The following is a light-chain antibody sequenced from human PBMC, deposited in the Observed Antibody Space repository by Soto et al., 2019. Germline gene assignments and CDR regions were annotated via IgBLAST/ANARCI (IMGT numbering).Light chain of an antibody. Sequence: DIMLTQSPGTLSLSPGARATLSCRASQSIGSSYLGWYQQKPGQAPRLLLFGISSRATGIPGRFSGSGSGTDFTLTISRLEPEDFAVYYCQQYGSSPLTFGGGTKVESK. CDR3: QQYGSSPLT. CDR1: QSIGSSY. J-gene: IGKJ4*01. CDR2: GIS. V-gene: IGKV3-20*01.